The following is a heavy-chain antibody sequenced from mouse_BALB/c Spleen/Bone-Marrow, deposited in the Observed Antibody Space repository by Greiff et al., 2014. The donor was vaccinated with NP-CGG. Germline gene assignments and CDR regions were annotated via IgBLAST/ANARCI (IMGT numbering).Heavy chain of an antibody. V-gene: IGHV2-9*02. D-gene: IGHD1-2*01. CDR1: GFSLTNYG. CDR2: IWADGST. Sequence: QVQLQQPGPGLVAPSQSLSITCTVSGFSLTNYGVHWVRQPPGKDLEWLGVIWADGSTNYNSALMSRLSISKDSSKSQVFFKMNSLQTDDTAMYYCARITTATGAMDYWGQGTSVTVSS. CDR3: ARITTATGAMDY. J-gene: IGHJ4*01.